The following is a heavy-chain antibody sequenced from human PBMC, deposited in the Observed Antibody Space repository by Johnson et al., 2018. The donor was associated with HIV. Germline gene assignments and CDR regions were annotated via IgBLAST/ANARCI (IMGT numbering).Heavy chain of an antibody. CDR1: GFTFSSYA. V-gene: IGHV3-30*04. CDR2: ISYDGSDK. Sequence: QVQLVESGGGVVQPGRSLRLSCAASGFTFSSYAMHWVRQAPAKGLEWVAVISYDGSDKYYADSVKGRFTISRDNSKNTLYLQMNSLRAEDTAVYYCAKGIDSSSWYAFDIWGQGTMVTVSS. CDR3: AKGIDSSSWYAFDI. D-gene: IGHD6-13*01. J-gene: IGHJ3*02.